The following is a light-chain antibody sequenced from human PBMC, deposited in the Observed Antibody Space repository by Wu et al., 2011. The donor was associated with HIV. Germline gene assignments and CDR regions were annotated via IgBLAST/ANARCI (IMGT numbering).Light chain of an antibody. CDR2: VAS. CDR1: QGISSY. V-gene: IGKV1-9*01. CDR3: QRYGSSPYT. Sequence: GDRVTIACRASQGISSYLAWYQQKPGKAPKLLIYVASTLQSGVPSRFSGSGSGTDFTLTISRLEPEDFTVYYCQRYGSSPYTFGQGTKLEIK. J-gene: IGKJ2*01.